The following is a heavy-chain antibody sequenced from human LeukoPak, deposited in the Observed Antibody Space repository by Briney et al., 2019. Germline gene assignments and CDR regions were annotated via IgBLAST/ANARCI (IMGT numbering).Heavy chain of an antibody. CDR2: IIPILGIA. J-gene: IGHJ3*02. CDR3: ARAGGLSLDAFDI. D-gene: IGHD3-16*02. CDR1: GGTFSSYA. V-gene: IGHV1-69*04. Sequence: ASVKVSCKASGGTFSSYAISWVRQAPGQGLEWMGRIIPILGIANYAQKSQGRVTITADKSTSTAYMELSSLRSDDTAVYYCARAGGLSLDAFDIWGQGTMVTVSS.